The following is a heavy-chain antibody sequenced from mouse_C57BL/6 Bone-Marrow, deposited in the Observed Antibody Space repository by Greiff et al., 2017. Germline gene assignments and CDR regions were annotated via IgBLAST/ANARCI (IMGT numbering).Heavy chain of an antibody. D-gene: IGHD2-1*01. CDR2: ISGGGGNT. V-gene: IGHV5-9*01. J-gene: IGHJ1*03. CDR1: GFTFSSYT. Sequence: EVKLQESGGGLVKPGGSLKLSCAASGFTFSSYTMSWVRQTPEKRLEWVATISGGGGNTYYPDSVKGRFTISRDNAKNTLYLQMSSLRSEDTALYYCARRAGNYRYFDVWGTGTTVTVSS. CDR3: ARRAGNYRYFDV.